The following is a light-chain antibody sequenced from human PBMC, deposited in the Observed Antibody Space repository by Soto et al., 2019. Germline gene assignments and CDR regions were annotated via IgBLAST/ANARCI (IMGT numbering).Light chain of an antibody. Sequence: DLQMTQSPSSLSASVGDRVTITCRASQSINTWLAWYQQKPGKAPKLLIYKASSLESGVPSRFSGSGSGTEFTLTISRLQPDDFVTYYCQQYNSYPYTFGQWTKLEIK. J-gene: IGKJ2*01. V-gene: IGKV1-5*03. CDR1: QSINTW. CDR3: QQYNSYPYT. CDR2: KAS.